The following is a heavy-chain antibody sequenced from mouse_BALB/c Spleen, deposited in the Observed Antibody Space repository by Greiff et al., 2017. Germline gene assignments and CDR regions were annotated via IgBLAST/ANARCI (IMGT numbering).Heavy chain of an antibody. CDR3: AREDHYYGSSLYAMDY. D-gene: IGHD1-1*01. CDR2: IDPYYGGT. CDR1: GYSFTGYN. J-gene: IGHJ4*01. Sequence: LVESGPELEKPGASVKISCKASGYSFTGYNMNWVKQSNGKSLEWIGNIDPYYGGTSYNQKFKGKATLTVDKSSSTAYMQLKSLTSEDSAVYYCAREDHYYGSSLYAMDYWGQGTSVTVSS. V-gene: IGHV1-39*01.